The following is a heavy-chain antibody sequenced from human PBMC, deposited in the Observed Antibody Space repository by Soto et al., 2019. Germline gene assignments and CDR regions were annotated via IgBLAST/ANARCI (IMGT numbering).Heavy chain of an antibody. CDR2: IYRTGTT. V-gene: IGHV4-4*02. CDR3: ASRDAGTSVDY. D-gene: IGHD1-7*01. Sequence: QVQLQESGPGLMKPSGTLSLTCAVSGGSFTRNNWWSWVRPPPGQGLEWIGEIYRTGTTNYKPSLRSPVPISLAKSENRFSLKVTSLTAAATAVYYCASRDAGTSVDYWGQGTLVTVSS. J-gene: IGHJ4*02. CDR1: GGSFTRNNW.